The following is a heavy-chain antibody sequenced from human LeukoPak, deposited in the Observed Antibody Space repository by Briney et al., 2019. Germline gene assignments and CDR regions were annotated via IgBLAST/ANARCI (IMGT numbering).Heavy chain of an antibody. CDR3: ARHRAAAGSQYYYYGMDV. J-gene: IGHJ6*02. V-gene: IGHV4-34*01. D-gene: IGHD6-13*01. CDR1: GGSFSGYY. Sequence: SSETLSLTCGVYGGSFSGYYWSWIRQPPGKGLEWMGEINHSGSTNYNPSLKSRVTISVDTSKNQFSLKLSSVTAADTAVYYRARHRAAAGSQYYYYGMDVWGQGTTVTVSS. CDR2: INHSGST.